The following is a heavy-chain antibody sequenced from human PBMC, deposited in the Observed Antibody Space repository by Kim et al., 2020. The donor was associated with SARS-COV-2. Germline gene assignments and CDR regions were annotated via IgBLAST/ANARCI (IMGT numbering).Heavy chain of an antibody. V-gene: IGHV3-33*08. D-gene: IGHD5-18*01. CDR1: GFTFSSYG. J-gene: IGHJ6*02. CDR3: ARDGGYSYGDSNYYYYGMDV. Sequence: GGSLRLSCAASGFTFSSYGMHWVRQAPGKGLEWVAVIWYDGSNKYYADSVKGRFTISRDNSKNTLYPQMNSLRAEDTAVYYCARDGGYSYGDSNYYYYGMDVWGQGTTVTVSS. CDR2: IWYDGSNK.